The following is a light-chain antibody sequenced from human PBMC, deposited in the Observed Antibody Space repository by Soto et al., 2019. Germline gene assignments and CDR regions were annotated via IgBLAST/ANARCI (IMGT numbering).Light chain of an antibody. Sequence: EIVLTQSPGTLSLSPGERATLSCRASQNVGGSYVGWYQQKPGQGPRLLIFGASSRATGIPDRFSGSGSGTDFTLTISRLEPEDVAVYYCQLFDSSRTCGQGTKVEIK. J-gene: IGKJ1*01. CDR3: QLFDSSRT. CDR1: QNVGGSY. V-gene: IGKV3-20*01. CDR2: GAS.